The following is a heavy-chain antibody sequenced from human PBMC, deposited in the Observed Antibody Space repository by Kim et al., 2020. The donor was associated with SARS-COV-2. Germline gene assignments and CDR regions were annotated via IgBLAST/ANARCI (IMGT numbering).Heavy chain of an antibody. CDR3: AKEERGGYSSSWTRYYYYYGMDV. D-gene: IGHD6-13*01. V-gene: IGHV3-43D*03. J-gene: IGHJ6*02. CDR1: GFTFDDYA. CDR2: ISWDGGST. Sequence: GGSLRLSCAASGFTFDDYAMHWVRQAPGKGLEWVSLISWDGGSTYYADSVKGRFTISRDNSKNSLYLQMNSLRAEDTALYYCAKEERGGYSSSWTRYYYYYGMDVWGQGTTVTVSS.